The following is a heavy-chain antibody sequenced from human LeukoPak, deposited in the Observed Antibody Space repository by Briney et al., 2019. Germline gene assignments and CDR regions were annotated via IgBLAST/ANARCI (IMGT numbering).Heavy chain of an antibody. CDR2: ISPDGGVQ. Sequence: PGGSLRLSCAAFGFTFSTYWMTWVRQAPGKGLEWVANISPDGGVQSYVDSVKGRFSISRDNAKNSLYLQMHSLRAEDTAVYYCAGNLVAAAPGDAWGQGTLVTVSS. CDR3: AGNLVAAAPGDA. V-gene: IGHV3-7*01. CDR1: GFTFSTYW. D-gene: IGHD2-2*01. J-gene: IGHJ5*02.